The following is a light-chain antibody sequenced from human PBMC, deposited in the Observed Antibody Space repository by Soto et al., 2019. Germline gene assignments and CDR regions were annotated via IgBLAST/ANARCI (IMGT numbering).Light chain of an antibody. CDR3: SSYAGDNNLVV. Sequence: QAVVTQPPSASGSPGQSVTISCTGTSSDVGAYDYISWYQQHPGKAPKLVLYEVIKRPSEVPDRFSGSKSGNTASLTVSGLQAEDEADYYCSSYAGDNNLVVFGGGTKLTVL. CDR1: SSDVGAYDY. V-gene: IGLV2-8*01. J-gene: IGLJ2*01. CDR2: EVI.